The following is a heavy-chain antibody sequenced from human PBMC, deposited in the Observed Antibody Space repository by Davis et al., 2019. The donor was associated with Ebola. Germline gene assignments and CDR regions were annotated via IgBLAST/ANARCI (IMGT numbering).Heavy chain of an antibody. J-gene: IGHJ5*02. CDR3: ARAWGKNDYSNYGWFDP. CDR1: GYTFTSYA. D-gene: IGHD4-11*01. Sequence: ASVKVSCKASGYTFTSYAMHWVRQAPGQRLEWMGWINAGNDNTKYSQKFQGRVTITRDTSASTAHMELSSLRSEDTAVYYCARAWGKNDYSNYGWFDPWGQGTLVIVSS. CDR2: INAGNDNT. V-gene: IGHV1-3*01.